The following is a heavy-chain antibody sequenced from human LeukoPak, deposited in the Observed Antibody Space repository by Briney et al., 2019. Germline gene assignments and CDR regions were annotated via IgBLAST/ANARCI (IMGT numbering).Heavy chain of an antibody. CDR2: IYPGGSDT. CDR1: GYSFTNYW. J-gene: IGHJ4*02. V-gene: IGHV5-51*01. D-gene: IGHD3-22*01. Sequence: GESLKISCKGSGYSFTNYWIAWVRQMPGKGLECMGIIYPGGSDTRYSPSFQGQVTISADKSINTAYLQWSSLKASDIAMYYCARHMTEGSGYYRFDYWGQGTLVTVSS. CDR3: ARHMTEGSGYYRFDY.